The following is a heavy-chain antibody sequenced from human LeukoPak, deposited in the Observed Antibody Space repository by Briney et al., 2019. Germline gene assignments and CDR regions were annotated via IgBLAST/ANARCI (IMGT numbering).Heavy chain of an antibody. D-gene: IGHD2-15*01. J-gene: IGHJ4*02. CDR1: GYSISSGYY. V-gene: IGHV4-38-2*02. CDR3: ARDRSYCSGGSCSDYFDY. CDR2: IYHSGST. Sequence: SETLSLTCTVSGYSISSGYYWGCIRQPPGKGLEWIGSIYHSGSTYYNPSLKSPVTISVDTSKNQFYLKLSSVTAADTAVYYCARDRSYCSGGSCSDYFDYWGQGTLVTVSS.